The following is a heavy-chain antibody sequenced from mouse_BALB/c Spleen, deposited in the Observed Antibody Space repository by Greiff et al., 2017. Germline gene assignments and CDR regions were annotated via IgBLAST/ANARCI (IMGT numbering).Heavy chain of an antibody. D-gene: IGHD2-1*01. CDR3: ARYSLLYYGNAMDY. CDR1: GDSITSGY. V-gene: IGHV3-8*02. Sequence: EVKLVESGPSLVKPSQTLSLTCSVTGDSITSGYWNWIRKFPGNKLEYMGYISYSGSTYYNPSLKSRISITRDTSKNQYYLQLNSVTTEDTATYYCARYSLLYYGNAMDYWGQGTSVTVSS. CDR2: ISYSGST. J-gene: IGHJ4*01.